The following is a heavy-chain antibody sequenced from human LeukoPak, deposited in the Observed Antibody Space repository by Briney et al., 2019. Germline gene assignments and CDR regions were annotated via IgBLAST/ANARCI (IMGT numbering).Heavy chain of an antibody. CDR3: ARPALSTGDKGGYIDY. J-gene: IGHJ4*02. CDR2: INPSGGST. CDR1: GYTFTSYY. V-gene: IGHV1-46*03. D-gene: IGHD1-1*01. Sequence: SVKVSCKASGYTFTSYYVLWVRQAPGQGLEWMGIINPSGGSTGYAQKFQGIVTMTRDTSTSTVYMELSSLRSEDTAVYYSARPALSTGDKGGYIDYWGQGTLVTVPS.